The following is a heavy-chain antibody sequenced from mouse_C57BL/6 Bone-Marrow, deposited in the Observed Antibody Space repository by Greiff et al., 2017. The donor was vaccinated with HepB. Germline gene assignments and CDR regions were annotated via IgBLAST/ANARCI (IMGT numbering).Heavy chain of an antibody. V-gene: IGHV1-19*01. CDR1: GYTFTDYY. D-gene: IGHD3-2*02. CDR3: AKTAQATSLYYFDY. CDR2: INPYNGGT. Sequence: EVKLMESGPVLVKPGASVKMSCKASGYTFTDYYMNWVKQSHGKSLEWIGVINPYNGGTSYNQKFKGKATLTVDKSSSTAYMELNSLTSEDSAVYYCAKTAQATSLYYFDYWGQGTTLTVSS. J-gene: IGHJ2*01.